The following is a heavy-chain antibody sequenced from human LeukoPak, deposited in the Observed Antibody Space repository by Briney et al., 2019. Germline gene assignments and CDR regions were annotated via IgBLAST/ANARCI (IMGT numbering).Heavy chain of an antibody. CDR2: IYHSGST. CDR3: ARDQAQSIVATIGNWFDP. CDR1: GYSISSGYY. D-gene: IGHD5-12*01. V-gene: IGHV4-38-2*02. Sequence: PSETLSLTCTVSGYSISSGYYWGWIRQPPGKGLEWIGSIYHSGSTYYNPSLKSRVTISVDTSQNQFSLKLSSVTAADTAVYYCARDQAQSIVATIGNWFDPWGQGTLVTVSS. J-gene: IGHJ5*02.